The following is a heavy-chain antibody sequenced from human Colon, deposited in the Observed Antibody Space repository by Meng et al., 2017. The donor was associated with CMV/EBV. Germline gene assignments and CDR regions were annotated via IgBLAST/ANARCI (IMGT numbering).Heavy chain of an antibody. V-gene: IGHV2-5*02. Sequence: KESGLTLVKPTQTPTLTCTFSGFSFTTDKAGVGWIRHPPGKALEWLALIYWDDDTRYSPSLKTRLTITRDTSKNQVILTMTNMDPADTATYYCVHRSYSGQDDYWGQGALVTVSS. D-gene: IGHD5-12*01. CDR2: IYWDDDT. CDR1: GFSFTTDKAG. J-gene: IGHJ4*02. CDR3: VHRSYSGQDDY.